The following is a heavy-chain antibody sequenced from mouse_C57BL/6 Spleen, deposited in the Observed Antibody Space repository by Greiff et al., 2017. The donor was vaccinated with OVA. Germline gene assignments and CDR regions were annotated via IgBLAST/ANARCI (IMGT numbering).Heavy chain of an antibody. J-gene: IGHJ4*01. CDR1: GFNIKDYY. CDR3: TLYYYGSRRYAMDY. Sequence: VQLQQSGAELVRPGASVKLSCTASGFNIKDYYMHWVKQRPEQGLEWIGRIDPEDGDTEYAPKFQGKATMTADTSSNTAYLQLSSLTSEDTAVYYCTLYYYGSRRYAMDYWGQGTSVTVSS. CDR2: IDPEDGDT. V-gene: IGHV14-1*01. D-gene: IGHD1-1*01.